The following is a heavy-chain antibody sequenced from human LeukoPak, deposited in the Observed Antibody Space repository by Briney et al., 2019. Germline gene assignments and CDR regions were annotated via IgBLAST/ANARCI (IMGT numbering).Heavy chain of an antibody. Sequence: ASVKVSCKASGYTFTSYGISWVRQAPGQGLEWMGWISAYNGNTNYAQKLQGRVTMTTDTSTSTAYMELRSLRSGDTAVYYCARVPTLGIYYYYHYMDVWGKGTTVTVSS. D-gene: IGHD7-27*01. CDR1: GYTFTSYG. CDR2: ISAYNGNT. CDR3: ARVPTLGIYYYYHYMDV. J-gene: IGHJ6*03. V-gene: IGHV1-18*01.